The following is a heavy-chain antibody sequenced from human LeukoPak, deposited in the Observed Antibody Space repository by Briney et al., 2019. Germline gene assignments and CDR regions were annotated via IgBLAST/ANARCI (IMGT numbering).Heavy chain of an antibody. Sequence: ASVKVSCKASGYTFTSYYMHWVRQAPGQGLEWMGRINPNSGGTNYAQKFQGRVTMTRDTSISTAYMELSRLRSDDTAVYYCARVFWSGYYYYGMDVWGQGTTVTVSS. CDR3: ARVFWSGYYYYGMDV. CDR1: GYTFTSYY. J-gene: IGHJ6*02. D-gene: IGHD3-3*01. V-gene: IGHV1-2*06. CDR2: INPNSGGT.